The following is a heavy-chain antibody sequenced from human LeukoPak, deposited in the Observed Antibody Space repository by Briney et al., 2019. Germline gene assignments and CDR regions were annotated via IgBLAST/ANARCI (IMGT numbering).Heavy chain of an antibody. CDR3: AREVGPPYYDFWSGYFSASDAFDI. D-gene: IGHD3-3*01. J-gene: IGHJ3*02. CDR1: GYTFTGYY. Sequence: GASVKVSCKASGYTFTGYYMHWVRQAPGQGLEWMGIINPSGGSTSYAQKFQGRVTMTRDTSTSTVYMELSSLRSEDTAVYYCAREVGPPYYDFWSGYFSASDAFDIWGQGTMVTVSS. CDR2: INPSGGST. V-gene: IGHV1-46*01.